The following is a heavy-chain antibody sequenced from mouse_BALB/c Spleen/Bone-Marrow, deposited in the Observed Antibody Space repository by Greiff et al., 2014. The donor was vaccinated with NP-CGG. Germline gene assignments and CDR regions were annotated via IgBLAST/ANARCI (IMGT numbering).Heavy chain of an antibody. D-gene: IGHD2-14*01. CDR1: GFNIKDTY. V-gene: IGHV14-3*02. CDR3: ARYRLGTYFDY. J-gene: IGHJ2*01. CDR2: VDPANGNT. Sequence: EVQPQQSGAELVKPGASGKLSCTASGFNIKDTYMHWVKQRPEQGMEWIGRVDPANGNTKYDPKFQGKATITADTSSNTAYLQLSSLTSEDTAVYYCARYRLGTYFDYWGQGTTLTVSS.